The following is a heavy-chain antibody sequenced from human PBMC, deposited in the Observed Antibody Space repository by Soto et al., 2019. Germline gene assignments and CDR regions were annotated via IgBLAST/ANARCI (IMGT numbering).Heavy chain of an antibody. CDR3: ARAVSPGTSSFYLDAFDI. CDR2: IKRDGSQM. CDR1: ESTFSYYW. V-gene: IGHV3-7*05. J-gene: IGHJ3*02. D-gene: IGHD2-2*01. Sequence: EMQLVESGGGLVQPGGSLRLSCAASESTFSYYWMTWVRQAPGEGLEWVANIKRDGSQMYYLDDVRGRFTIYRENAKIALYLKMNSLRAEYTALYYCARAVSPGTSSFYLDAFDIWCQGTMVTVPS.